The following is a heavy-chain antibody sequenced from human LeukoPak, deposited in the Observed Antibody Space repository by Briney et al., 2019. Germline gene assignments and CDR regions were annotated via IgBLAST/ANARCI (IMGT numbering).Heavy chain of an antibody. J-gene: IGHJ4*02. CDR2: IIPILGIA. V-gene: IGHV1-69*04. CDR3: ARGGEWELLQGEAFDY. CDR1: GGTFSSYA. D-gene: IGHD1-26*01. Sequence: SVKVSCKASGGTFSSYAISWVRQAPGQGLEWVGRIIPILGIANYAQKFQGRVTITADKSTSTAYMELSSLRSEDTAVYYCARGGEWELLQGEAFDYWGQGTLVTVSS.